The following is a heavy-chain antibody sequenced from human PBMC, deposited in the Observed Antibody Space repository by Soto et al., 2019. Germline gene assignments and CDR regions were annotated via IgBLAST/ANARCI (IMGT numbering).Heavy chain of an antibody. Sequence: ASVKVSCKASGYTFTSYGISWVRQAPGQGLEWMGWINPYNGSTNYAQKFQGWVTMTTDTSISTAYMELSRLRSDDTAVYYCARERRRSYYDSSGYYYYGAFDIWGQGTMVTVSS. J-gene: IGHJ3*02. D-gene: IGHD3-22*01. CDR2: INPYNGST. V-gene: IGHV1-18*01. CDR3: ARERRRSYYDSSGYYYYGAFDI. CDR1: GYTFTSYG.